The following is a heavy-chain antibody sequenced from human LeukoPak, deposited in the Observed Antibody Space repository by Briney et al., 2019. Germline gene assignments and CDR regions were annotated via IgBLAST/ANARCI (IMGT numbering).Heavy chain of an antibody. V-gene: IGHV3-74*01. Sequence: GGSLRLSCAASGFSFSTSWMHWVRQAPGKGLVWVSRINSESSSIYADSVKGRFTISRDNAKNTLYLQMNSLRAEDTAVYYCVGDWYYNLDYWGQGTLVTVSS. D-gene: IGHD3-10*01. CDR3: VGDWYYNLDY. CDR2: INSESSS. J-gene: IGHJ4*02. CDR1: GFSFSTSW.